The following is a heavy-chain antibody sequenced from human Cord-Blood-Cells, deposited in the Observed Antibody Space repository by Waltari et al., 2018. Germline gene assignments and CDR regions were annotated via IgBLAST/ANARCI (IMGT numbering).Heavy chain of an antibody. CDR3: ARSVRFLEWFGWVDP. J-gene: IGHJ5*02. D-gene: IGHD3-3*01. Sequence: VQLVESGGGVVQAGGFLGLYSGASGFPVSSHYLTWVRQAPGKGLDWVSVTNSGGSTNYAASVKGRFTISSDTSQIALYLQMNSLRAEDRAVYYCARSVRFLEWFGWVDPWGQGTLVTVSS. CDR2: TNSGGST. V-gene: IGHV3-53*01. CDR1: GFPVSSHY.